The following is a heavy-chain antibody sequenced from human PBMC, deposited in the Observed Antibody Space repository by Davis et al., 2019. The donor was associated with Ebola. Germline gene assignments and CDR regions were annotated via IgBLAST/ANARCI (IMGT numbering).Heavy chain of an antibody. J-gene: IGHJ4*02. D-gene: IGHD3-9*01. CDR3: ATPLLRYFDWFSY. Sequence: GESLKISCAASGFSVSTNYMTWVRQAPGKGPEWVSDIYSGGSTYYRDSVKGRFTISRDNSTNTLYLQMNSLRAEDTAVYYCATPLLRYFDWFSYWGQGTLVTVSS. CDR1: GFSVSTNY. CDR2: IYSGGST. V-gene: IGHV3-53*01.